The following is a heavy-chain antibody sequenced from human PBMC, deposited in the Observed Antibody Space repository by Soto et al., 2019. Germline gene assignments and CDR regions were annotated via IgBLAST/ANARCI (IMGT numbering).Heavy chain of an antibody. CDR2: IHHSGRT. D-gene: IGHD3-10*01. CDR1: GGSISTYY. V-gene: IGHV4-59*08. Sequence: SETLSLTCTVSGGSISTYYWNWIRQTPGKGLEWIGYIHHSGRTNYNPSLRSRVTISLDTSKSQFSLKVTSVTATDTAVYYCARQGFGPLHGLVDVWGQGTTVTVSS. J-gene: IGHJ6*02. CDR3: ARQGFGPLHGLVDV.